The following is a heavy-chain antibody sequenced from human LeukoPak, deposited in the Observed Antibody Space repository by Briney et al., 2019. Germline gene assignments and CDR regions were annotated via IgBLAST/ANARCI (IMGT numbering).Heavy chain of an antibody. CDR2: IIPIFGTA. J-gene: IGHJ2*01. CDR1: GGTXSSYA. V-gene: IGHV1-69*13. Sequence: SVKVSCKASGGTXSSYAISWVRQAPGQGLEWMGGIIPIFGTANYAQKFQGRVTITADESTSTAYMELSSLRSGDTAVYYCASRSGYYSRDWYFDLWGRGTLVTVSS. D-gene: IGHD3-22*01. CDR3: ASRSGYYSRDWYFDL.